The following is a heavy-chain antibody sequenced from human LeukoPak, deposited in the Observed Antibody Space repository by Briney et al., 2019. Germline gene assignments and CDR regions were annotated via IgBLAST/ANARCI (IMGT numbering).Heavy chain of an antibody. J-gene: IGHJ6*02. Sequence: GGSLRLSCAASGFTFSSYWMSWVRQAPGKGLEWVANVKQDGSEKYYVDSVKGRFTISRDNAKNSLYLQMNSLRAEDTAVYYCASDRVFYGLDVWGQGTTVTVSS. V-gene: IGHV3-7*01. CDR1: GFTFSSYW. CDR3: ASDRVFYGLDV. CDR2: VKQDGSEK.